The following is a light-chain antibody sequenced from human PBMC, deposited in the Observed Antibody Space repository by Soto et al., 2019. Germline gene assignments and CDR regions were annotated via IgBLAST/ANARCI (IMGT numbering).Light chain of an antibody. V-gene: IGKV1-5*03. J-gene: IGKJ1*01. CDR3: QQYNSYST. Sequence: DIQMTQSPSTLSASVGDRVTITCRASQSISSWLAWYQQKPGKAPKLLIYKASSLESGVPSRFSGSGSGTEFTFTISSLQPDDFATYYCQQYNSYSTFGQGTKVE. CDR1: QSISSW. CDR2: KAS.